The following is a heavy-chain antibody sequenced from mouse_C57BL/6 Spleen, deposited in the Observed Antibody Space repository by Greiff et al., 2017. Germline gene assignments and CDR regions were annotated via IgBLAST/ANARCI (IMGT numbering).Heavy chain of an antibody. D-gene: IGHD4-1*01. V-gene: IGHV1-63*01. CDR1: GYTFTNYW. CDR2: IYPGGGYT. J-gene: IGHJ2*01. CDR3: ARSPPLTPHIDY. Sequence: VQLQQSGAELVRPGTSVTMSCKASGYTFTNYWIGWVKQRPGHGLEWIGDIYPGGGYTYYNEKFKGKATLTADKSSSTAYMQFSSLTSEDSAIYDCARSPPLTPHIDYWGQGTTLTVSS.